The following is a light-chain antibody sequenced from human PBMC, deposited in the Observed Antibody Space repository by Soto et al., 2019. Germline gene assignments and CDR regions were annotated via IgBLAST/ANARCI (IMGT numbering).Light chain of an antibody. Sequence: QSALTQPRSVSGSPGQSVTISCTGTSGDVGAYDYVSWYQQHPGKPPKLIIYNVNNRPSGVSFRFSGSKSANTASLTISGLQTEDEADYYCLSHTTRRIYVFGPGTKLTVL. V-gene: IGLV2-14*03. J-gene: IGLJ1*01. CDR2: NVN. CDR3: LSHTTRRIYV. CDR1: SGDVGAYDY.